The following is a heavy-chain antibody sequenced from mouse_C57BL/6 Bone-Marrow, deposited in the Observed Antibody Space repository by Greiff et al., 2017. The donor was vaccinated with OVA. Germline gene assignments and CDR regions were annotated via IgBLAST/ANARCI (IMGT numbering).Heavy chain of an antibody. Sequence: EVQLVESGGGLVKPGGSLKLSCAASGFTFSDYGMHWVRQAPEKGLEWVAYISSGSSTIYYADTVKGRFTISRDHAKNTLFRQMTSLRSEDTAMYYCARGAFYYEYGFAYWGQGTLVTVSA. V-gene: IGHV5-17*01. D-gene: IGHD2-4*01. CDR1: GFTFSDYG. J-gene: IGHJ3*01. CDR2: ISSGSSTI. CDR3: ARGAFYYEYGFAY.